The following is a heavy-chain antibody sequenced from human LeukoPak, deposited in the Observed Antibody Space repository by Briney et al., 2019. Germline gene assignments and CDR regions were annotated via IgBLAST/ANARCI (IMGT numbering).Heavy chain of an antibody. V-gene: IGHV3-53*01. D-gene: IGHD2-2*01. J-gene: IGHJ6*02. CDR2: IYSGGST. CDR3: ASLPVLSHYYGMDV. Sequence: PGGSMRLSSAASGFTVSSNYMSWVRQAPGKGLEWVSVIYSGGSTYYADSVKGRFTISRDNSKNTLYLQMNRLRGEDTAVYYWASLPVLSHYYGMDVWGQGTTVTVSS. CDR1: GFTVSSNY.